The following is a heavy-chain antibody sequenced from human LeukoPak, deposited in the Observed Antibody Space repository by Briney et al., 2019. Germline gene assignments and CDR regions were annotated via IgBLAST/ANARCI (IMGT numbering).Heavy chain of an antibody. V-gene: IGHV5-51*01. D-gene: IGHD1-26*01. CDR2: IYPDDSNT. CDR3: ARGRTWFDH. CDR1: GYNFPIYW. Sequence: GESLKISCQGSGYNFPIYWIGWVRQMPGQGLEWMGIIYPDDSNTIYGPSFQGQVTISADKSINTAYLEWSSLKASDTAIYYCARGRTWFDHWGQGTQVTVSS. J-gene: IGHJ5*02.